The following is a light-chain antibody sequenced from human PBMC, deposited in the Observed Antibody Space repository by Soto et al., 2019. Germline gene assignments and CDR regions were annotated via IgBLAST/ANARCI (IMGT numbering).Light chain of an antibody. CDR3: LLYYGGAHVM. CDR2: STN. Sequence: QAVVTQEPSLTVSPGGTVTLTCSSSTGAVTNGYYPSWFQQKPGQAPKSLIYSTNKRHSWTPARFSGSLLGAKAALTLSHVQPEDEADYYCLLYYGGAHVMFGGGTKLTVL. J-gene: IGLJ3*02. V-gene: IGLV7-43*01. CDR1: TGAVTNGYY.